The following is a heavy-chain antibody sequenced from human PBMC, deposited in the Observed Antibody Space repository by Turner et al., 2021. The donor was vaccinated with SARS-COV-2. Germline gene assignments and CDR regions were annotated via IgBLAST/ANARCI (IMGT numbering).Heavy chain of an antibody. J-gene: IGHJ6*02. V-gene: IGHV1-69*01. CDR3: ARGGSDWYGYYYYDMDV. CDR2: IIHIVGTT. CDR1: GGTFSNFA. D-gene: IGHD6-19*01. Sequence: QVQVVQSGAEVMKPGSSVMVSCKASGGTFSNFAISCVRQAPGQGLKWRGGIIHIVGTTNYAQKFQGKVTITADQSTSTAYMELSSLRYEDTAVKYCARGGSDWYGYYYYDMDVWGQGTTVIVSS.